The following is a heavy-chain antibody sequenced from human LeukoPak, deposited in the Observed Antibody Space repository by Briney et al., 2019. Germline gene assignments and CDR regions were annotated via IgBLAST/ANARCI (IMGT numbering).Heavy chain of an antibody. CDR3: ARGRTMVRGVAHLDY. CDR2: INHSGST. J-gene: IGHJ4*02. D-gene: IGHD3-10*01. Sequence: PSETLSLTCAVYGGSFSGYYWSWIRQPPGKGLEWIGEINHSGSTNYNPSLKSRVTISVDTSKNQFSLKLSSVTAADTAVYYCARGRTMVRGVAHLDYWGQGTLVTVSP. CDR1: GGSFSGYY. V-gene: IGHV4-34*01.